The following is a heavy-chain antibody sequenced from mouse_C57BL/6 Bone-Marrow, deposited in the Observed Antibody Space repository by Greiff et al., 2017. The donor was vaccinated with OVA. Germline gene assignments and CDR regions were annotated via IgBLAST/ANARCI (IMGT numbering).Heavy chain of an antibody. V-gene: IGHV5-6*01. CDR1: GFTFSSYG. D-gene: IGHD1-1*01. J-gene: IGHJ2*01. CDR2: ISSGGSYT. CDR3: AREDYYGSSYLYYFDY. Sequence: EVMLVESGGDLVKPGGSLKLSCAASGFTFSSYGMSWVRQTPDKRLEWVATISSGGSYTYYPDSVKGRFTISRDNAKNTLYLQMSSLKSEDTAMYYCAREDYYGSSYLYYFDYWGQGTTLTVSS.